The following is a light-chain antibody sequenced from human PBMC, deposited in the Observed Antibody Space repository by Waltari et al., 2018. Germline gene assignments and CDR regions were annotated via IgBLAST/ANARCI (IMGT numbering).Light chain of an antibody. Sequence: SYVVTQPPSVSVAPGQPDRITCVGDQICGKRVHWYQQKPGQAPVLVVYDAVYRPSGIPERFSGSNSGNTATLTISRVEGGDEADYYCQVWDSGTDHPVFGGGTKLTGL. CDR2: DAV. V-gene: IGLV3-21*02. CDR1: QICGKR. CDR3: QVWDSGTDHPV. J-gene: IGLJ3*02.